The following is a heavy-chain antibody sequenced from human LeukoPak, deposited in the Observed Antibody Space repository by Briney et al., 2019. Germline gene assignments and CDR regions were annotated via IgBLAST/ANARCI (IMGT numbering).Heavy chain of an antibody. CDR2: IYTSGST. J-gene: IGHJ3*02. CDR1: GGSMSSGSYY. D-gene: IGHD3-10*01. CDR3: ARRPPSYYGSGSGAFDI. Sequence: SETLSLTCTVSGGSMSSGSYYWSWIRQPAGKGLEWIGRIYTSGSTNYNPSLKSRVTISVDTSKNQFSLKLSSVTAADTAVYYCARRPPSYYGSGSGAFDIWGQGTMVTVSS. V-gene: IGHV4-61*02.